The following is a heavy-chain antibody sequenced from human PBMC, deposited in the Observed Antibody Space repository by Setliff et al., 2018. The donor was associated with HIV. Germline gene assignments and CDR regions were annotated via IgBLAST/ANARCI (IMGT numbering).Heavy chain of an antibody. CDR3: ARGPPSRYCSGGSCYSFKGYFDY. V-gene: IGHV1-8*02. J-gene: IGHJ4*02. D-gene: IGHD2-15*01. CDR1: GYIFTGYE. CDR2: MNPHSGST. Sequence: ASVKVSCKASGYIFTGYEISWVRQATGQGLEWMGWMNPHSGSTVYAQKFQGRVTMTRNTSITTVYMEVSSLRSEDTAVYYCARGPPSRYCSGGSCYSFKGYFDYWGQGTLVTVSS.